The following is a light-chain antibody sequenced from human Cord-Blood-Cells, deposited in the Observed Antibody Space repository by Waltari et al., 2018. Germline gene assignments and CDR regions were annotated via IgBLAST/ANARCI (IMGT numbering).Light chain of an antibody. CDR2: DVS. CDR3: SSYTSSSTWV. V-gene: IGLV2-14*03. J-gene: IGLJ3*02. CDR1: SSYVGGYND. Sequence: QSALTQPASVSGSPGKSITISCTGTSSYVGGYNDVSWYQQHPGKAPKLMIYDVSNRPSGVSNRFSGSKSGNTASLTISGLQAEDEADYYCSSYTSSSTWVFGGGTKLTVL.